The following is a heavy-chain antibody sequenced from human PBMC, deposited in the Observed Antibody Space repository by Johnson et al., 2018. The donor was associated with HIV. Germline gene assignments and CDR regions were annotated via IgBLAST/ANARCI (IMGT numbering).Heavy chain of an antibody. Sequence: GGVVQPGRSLRLSCAASAFAFSSYVMHWVRQAPGKGLEWVAVISYDGSNKYYADFVKGRFTISRDNSKNTLYLQMNSLRAEDTAVYYCAREKPRLVQGVLDAFDIWGQGTM. V-gene: IGHV3-30*04. J-gene: IGHJ3*02. CDR1: AFAFSSYV. CDR2: ISYDGSNK. D-gene: IGHD3-10*01. CDR3: AREKPRLVQGVLDAFDI.